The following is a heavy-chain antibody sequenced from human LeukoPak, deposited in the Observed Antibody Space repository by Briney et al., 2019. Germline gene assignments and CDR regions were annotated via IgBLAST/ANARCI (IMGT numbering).Heavy chain of an antibody. V-gene: IGHV3-23*01. Sequence: GGSLRLSCAASGFTFNNYAMNWVRQAPGKGLEWVSGISGSGGSTYYADSVKGRFTFSRDNSKNTLSLQMNSLRAEDTAVYYCAGISYSGTWPVGYWGQGTLVTVTT. CDR3: AGISYSGTWPVGY. CDR2: ISGSGGST. CDR1: GFTFNNYA. D-gene: IGHD6-25*01. J-gene: IGHJ4*02.